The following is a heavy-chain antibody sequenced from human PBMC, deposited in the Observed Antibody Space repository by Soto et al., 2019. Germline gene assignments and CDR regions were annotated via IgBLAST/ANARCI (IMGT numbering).Heavy chain of an antibody. CDR3: AREGGESSDGLYYFDS. CDR1: GGSTSSDNY. CDR2: IYYSGNT. D-gene: IGHD3-16*01. Sequence: SETLSLTCTVSGGSTSSDNYWRWILQPPGKGLEWIGHIYYSGNTDYNPSLKSRLAISIDTSKNQFSLKLSSVTAADTAVYFCAREGGESSDGLYYFDSWGQGSLVTVSS. J-gene: IGHJ4*02. V-gene: IGHV4-30-4*01.